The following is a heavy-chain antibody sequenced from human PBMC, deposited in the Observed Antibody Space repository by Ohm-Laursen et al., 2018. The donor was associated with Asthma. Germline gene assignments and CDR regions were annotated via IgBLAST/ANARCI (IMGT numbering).Heavy chain of an antibody. D-gene: IGHD3-9*01. CDR3: ARHDILTGPYFDY. CDR2: IYYSGST. J-gene: IGHJ4*02. V-gene: IGHV4-30-4*01. Sequence: SQTLSLTCTVSGGSISSGDYYWSWIRQPPGKGLEWIGYIYYSGSTYYNPSLKSRVTISVDTSKNQFSLKLSSVTAADTAVYYCARHDILTGPYFDYWGQGTLVTVSS. CDR1: GGSISSGDYY.